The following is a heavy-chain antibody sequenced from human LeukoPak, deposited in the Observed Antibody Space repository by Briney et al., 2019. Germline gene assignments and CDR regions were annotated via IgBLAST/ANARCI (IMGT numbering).Heavy chain of an antibody. Sequence: PSETLSLTCSVSGGSVSSRSYYWSWIRQPPGKGLEWIGYIYYSGSTNYNPSLKSRVTISVDTSKNQFSLKLSSVTAADTAVYYCARDDVTMVRGGTYYYGMDVWGQGTTVTVSS. D-gene: IGHD3-10*01. CDR1: GGSVSSRSYY. CDR2: IYYSGST. J-gene: IGHJ6*02. CDR3: ARDDVTMVRGGTYYYGMDV. V-gene: IGHV4-61*01.